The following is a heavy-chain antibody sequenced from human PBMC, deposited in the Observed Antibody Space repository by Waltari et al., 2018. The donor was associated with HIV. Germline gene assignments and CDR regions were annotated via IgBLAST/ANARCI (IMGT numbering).Heavy chain of an antibody. Sequence: QAQLVQSGADVKKPGASVQVSCKASGYTFPRYYMHWVRQAPGKGIEWMGMINPSGSTSYAQKFQGRVTMTRDTSTSTVYMELSSLRSEDTAVYYCARDRIMAVAGAIFDYWGQGTLVTVSS. D-gene: IGHD6-19*01. V-gene: IGHV1-46*01. CDR3: ARDRIMAVAGAIFDY. CDR1: GYTFPRYY. CDR2: INPSGST. J-gene: IGHJ4*02.